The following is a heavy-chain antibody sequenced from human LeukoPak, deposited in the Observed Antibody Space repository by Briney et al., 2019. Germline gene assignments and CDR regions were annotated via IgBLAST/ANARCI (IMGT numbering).Heavy chain of an antibody. J-gene: IGHJ6*03. Sequence: SETLSLTCTISGGSISGYFGTWIRQASGKGLEWIGYIHTIETKYNPSLQSRVSMSIDTSKNQFSLNLRSVTAADTAVYYCARGLRDEERYYKYHYMDVWGKGTTVTVSS. D-gene: IGHD3-22*01. CDR3: ARGLRDEERYYKYHYMDV. CDR2: IHTIET. V-gene: IGHV4-4*09. CDR1: GGSISGYF.